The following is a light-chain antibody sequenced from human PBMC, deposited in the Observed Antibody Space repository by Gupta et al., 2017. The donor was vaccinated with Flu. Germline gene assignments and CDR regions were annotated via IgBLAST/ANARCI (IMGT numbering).Light chain of an antibody. CDR2: ENN. CDR3: QFFYSSTWV. Sequence: NFMLTQPHSVSESPGKTVTISCTRSSGRIADNHVQWYQQRPGSSPTPVIFENNQRPSGVPDRFSGSIDTSSNSASLTISGLKTDDEADYYCQFFYSSTWVFGGGTKLTVL. J-gene: IGLJ3*02. CDR1: SGRIADNH. V-gene: IGLV6-57*01.